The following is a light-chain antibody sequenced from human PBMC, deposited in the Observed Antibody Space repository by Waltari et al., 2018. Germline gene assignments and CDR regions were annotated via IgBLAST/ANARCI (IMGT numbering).Light chain of an antibody. CDR2: GAS. J-gene: IGKJ2*01. CDR3: QQYGSSVMYT. V-gene: IGKV3-20*01. Sequence: VMLTQSPGTLSLSPGERATVSCRASQYITKRYVSWYQRKPGQAPRLLIYGASSRAAGIPDRFSGSGSGTDFTLTISRLEPEDXAVYYCQQYGSSVMYTFGQGTKLEMK. CDR1: QYITKRY.